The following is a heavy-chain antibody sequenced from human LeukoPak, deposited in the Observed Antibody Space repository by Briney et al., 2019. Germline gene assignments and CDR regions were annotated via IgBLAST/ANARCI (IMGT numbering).Heavy chain of an antibody. J-gene: IGHJ6*02. D-gene: IGHD2-2*02. Sequence: ASVKVSCKASGYTFTGYYMHWVRQAPGQGLEWMGWINPNSGGTNYAQKFQGRVTMTRDTSISTAHMELSRLRSDDTVVYYCARDQGSTSCYSCYYYGMDVWGQGTTVTVSS. CDR2: INPNSGGT. CDR3: ARDQGSTSCYSCYYYGMDV. V-gene: IGHV1-2*02. CDR1: GYTFTGYY.